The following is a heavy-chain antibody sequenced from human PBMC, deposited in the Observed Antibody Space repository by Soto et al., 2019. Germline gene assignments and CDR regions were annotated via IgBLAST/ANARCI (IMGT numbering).Heavy chain of an antibody. Sequence: EVQLVESGGGLVKPGGSLRLSCAASGFTFSSYSMNWVRQAPGKGLEWVSSISSSSSYIYYADSVKGRFTISRDNAKNSLYLQMNSLRAEDTAVYYCARYCSSTSCYGWPYYCYYMDVWGKGTTVTVSS. CDR2: ISSSSSYI. CDR1: GFTFSSYS. V-gene: IGHV3-21*01. D-gene: IGHD2-2*01. CDR3: ARYCSSTSCYGWPYYCYYMDV. J-gene: IGHJ6*03.